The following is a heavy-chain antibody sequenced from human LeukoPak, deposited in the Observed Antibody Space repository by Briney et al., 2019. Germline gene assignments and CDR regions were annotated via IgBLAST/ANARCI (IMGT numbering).Heavy chain of an antibody. CDR1: GGSISSYY. CDR2: VYTSGST. D-gene: IGHD2-2*02. Sequence: SETLSLTCTVSGGSISSYYWSWIRQPPGKGLEWIGYVYTSGSTNYNPSLKSRVTISVDTSKNQFSLKLSSVTAADAAVYYCARRALRGCSSTSCYNILDPWGQGTLVTVSS. V-gene: IGHV4-4*09. CDR3: ARRALRGCSSTSCYNILDP. J-gene: IGHJ5*02.